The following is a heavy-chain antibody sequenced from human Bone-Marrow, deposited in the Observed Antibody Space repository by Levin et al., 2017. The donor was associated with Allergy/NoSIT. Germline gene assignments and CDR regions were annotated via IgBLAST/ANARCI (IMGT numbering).Heavy chain of an antibody. V-gene: IGHV3-30*04. Sequence: GESLKISCAASGFTFSTYILHWVRQAPGKGLEWVALISYDGTNKKYADSVKGRFTVSRDNTKTTLYLQMNSLRTEDTAVYYCARDGERDGYNPVDYWGQGTLVTVSS. CDR3: ARDGERDGYNPVDY. CDR2: ISYDGTNK. CDR1: GFTFSTYI. J-gene: IGHJ4*02. D-gene: IGHD5-24*01.